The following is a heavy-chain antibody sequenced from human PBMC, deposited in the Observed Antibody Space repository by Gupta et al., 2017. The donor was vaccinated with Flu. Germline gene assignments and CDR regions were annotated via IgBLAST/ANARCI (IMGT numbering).Heavy chain of an antibody. CDR1: GFTFSNYA. D-gene: IGHD6-13*01. Sequence: EVQLLDSGGGLVQPGGSLRLSCPTSGFTFSNYAMSWVRQAPGKGLEWVSGIRGSGGATFYADSVKGRFTISRDNARNTLYLQMNSLRAEDTALYFCAKEIAEIGKPNFDYWGQGTLVTVSS. V-gene: IGHV3-23*01. J-gene: IGHJ4*02. CDR2: IRGSGGAT. CDR3: AKEIAEIGKPNFDY.